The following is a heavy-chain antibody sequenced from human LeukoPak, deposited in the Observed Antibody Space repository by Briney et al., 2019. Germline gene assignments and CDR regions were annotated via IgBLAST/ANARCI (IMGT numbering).Heavy chain of an antibody. CDR3: AKDSPCSSGWLLLDY. J-gene: IGHJ4*02. D-gene: IGHD6-19*01. Sequence: GGSLRLSCTASGFTFSSYAMSWVRQAPGKGLEWVSAISGSGGSTYYADSVKGRFTISRDNSKNTLYLQMNSLRAEDTAVYYCAKDSPCSSGWLLLDYWGQGTLVTVSS. V-gene: IGHV3-23*01. CDR1: GFTFSSYA. CDR2: ISGSGGST.